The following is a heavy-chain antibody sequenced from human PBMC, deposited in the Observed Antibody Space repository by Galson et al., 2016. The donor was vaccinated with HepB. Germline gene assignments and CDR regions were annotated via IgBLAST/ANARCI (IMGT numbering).Heavy chain of an antibody. CDR1: GGTFSSYA. CDR3: ARGGSGLNYDSSGYYGGS. Sequence: SVKVSCKASGGTFSSYAISWVRQAPGQGLEWMGGIILIFGTAEYAQKFQGRVTITADKSTSTAYMDLSSLRSGDTAVYFCARGGSGLNYDSSGYYGGSWGQGTLVTVSS. CDR2: IILIFGTA. J-gene: IGHJ5*02. D-gene: IGHD3-22*01. V-gene: IGHV1-69*06.